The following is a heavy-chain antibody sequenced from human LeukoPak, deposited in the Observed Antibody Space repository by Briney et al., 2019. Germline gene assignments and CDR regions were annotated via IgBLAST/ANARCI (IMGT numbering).Heavy chain of an antibody. CDR3: ARHLDAFDV. CDR2: ISTSSTYM. J-gene: IGHJ3*01. CDR1: GFSFSAYN. V-gene: IGHV3-21*06. Sequence: GGSLRLSCATSGFSFSAYNMNWVRQAPGKGLEWVSFISTSSTYMYYADSVKGRFTISRDNAKNSLYLQMNSLRDEDTAVYYCARHLDAFDVWGQGTMVTVS.